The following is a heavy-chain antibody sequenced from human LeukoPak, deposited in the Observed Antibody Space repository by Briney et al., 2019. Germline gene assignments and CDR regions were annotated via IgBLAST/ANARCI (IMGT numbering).Heavy chain of an antibody. CDR2: ISAYNGNT. CDR1: GYTFTSYG. J-gene: IGHJ3*02. V-gene: IGHV1-18*01. CDR3: ARCPVLTYYDFWSGHDAFDI. Sequence: GASVKVSCKASGYTFTSYGISWVRQAPGQGLEWMGWISAYNGNTNYAQKLQGRVTMTTDTSTSTAYMELRSLRSDDTAVYYCARCPVLTYYDFWSGHDAFDIWGQGTMVTVSS. D-gene: IGHD3-3*01.